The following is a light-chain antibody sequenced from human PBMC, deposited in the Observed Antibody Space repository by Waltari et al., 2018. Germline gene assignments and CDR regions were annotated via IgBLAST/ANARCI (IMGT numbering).Light chain of an antibody. CDR1: ALPKQY. J-gene: IGLJ3*02. Sequence: SYELTQPPSVSVSPGQTAAITCSGDALPKQYAYWYQQKQGQSPVLLIYQDTDRPSGIPERFSGSTSGTTVTLTISGVQAEDEADYYCQSTDRSDRWVFGGGTKLTVL. CDR2: QDT. V-gene: IGLV3-25*03. CDR3: QSTDRSDRWV.